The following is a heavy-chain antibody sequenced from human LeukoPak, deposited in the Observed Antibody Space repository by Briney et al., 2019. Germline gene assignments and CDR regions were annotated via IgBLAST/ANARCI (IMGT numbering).Heavy chain of an antibody. V-gene: IGHV3-7*01. J-gene: IGHJ4*02. D-gene: IGHD2-2*01. CDR1: GFTFTTYC. Sequence: GGSLRLPCAASGFTFTTYCMSWVRQAPGKGLEWVASIKQDGSEKYYVDSVKGRFTISRDSAKNSLYLHMNSLRAEDTAVYYCARDGGYCSSTSCYPYCDYWGQGTLVTVSS. CDR3: ARDGGYCSSTSCYPYCDY. CDR2: IKQDGSEK.